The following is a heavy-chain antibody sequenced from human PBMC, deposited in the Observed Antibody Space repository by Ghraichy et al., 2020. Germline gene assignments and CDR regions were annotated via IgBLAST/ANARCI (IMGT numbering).Heavy chain of an antibody. D-gene: IGHD6-13*01. CDR3: AKDRDSSSWYSYYFDY. CDR2: ISGSGGST. J-gene: IGHJ4*02. V-gene: IGHV3-23*01. CDR1: GFTFSSYA. Sequence: GESLNISCAASGFTFSSYAMSWVRQAPGKGLEWVSAISGSGGSTYYADSVKGRFTISRDNSKNTLYLQMNSLRAEDTAVYYCAKDRDSSSWYSYYFDYWGQGTLVTVSS.